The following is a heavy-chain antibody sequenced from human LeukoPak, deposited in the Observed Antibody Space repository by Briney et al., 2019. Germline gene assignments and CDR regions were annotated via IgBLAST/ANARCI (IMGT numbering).Heavy chain of an antibody. J-gene: IGHJ6*02. CDR2: IYYSGST. CDR3: ARRANYYGMDV. Sequence: SETLSLTCTVSGGSIGTYYWSWVRQSPGTGLEWIGYIYYSGSTNYSPSLKSRVTISVDTSKNQFSLKLSSVTAADTAVYYCARRANYYGMDVWGQGTTVTVSS. V-gene: IGHV4-59*08. CDR1: GGSIGTYY.